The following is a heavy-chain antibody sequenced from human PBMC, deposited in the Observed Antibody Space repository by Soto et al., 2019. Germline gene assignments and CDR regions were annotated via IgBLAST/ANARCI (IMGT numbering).Heavy chain of an antibody. CDR3: ARAGAAPYYYYGMDV. CDR1: GYTFSTSG. Sequence: QVQLVQSGAEVRKPGASVKVSCKASGYTFSTSGMSWLRQAPGQGLKWMGWISTYNGDTNDAPKFQDRVTMTSDTSTSTVYMELRSLRSDDTAVYYCARAGAAPYYYYGMDVWGQGTRVTVSS. V-gene: IGHV1-18*01. D-gene: IGHD2-15*01. CDR2: ISTYNGDT. J-gene: IGHJ6*02.